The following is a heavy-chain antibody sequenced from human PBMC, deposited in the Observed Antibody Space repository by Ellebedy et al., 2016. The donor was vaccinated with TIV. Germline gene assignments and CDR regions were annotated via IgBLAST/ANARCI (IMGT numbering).Heavy chain of an antibody. J-gene: IGHJ4*02. V-gene: IGHV4-59*11. CDR3: ARGKDAYPGYFDY. Sequence: MPGGSLRLSCTVSGGSISSQYWSWIRQTPGKGLEWIGYIYYSGTTNDNPSLKSRVSMSVETSKIRFSLNLSSVTAADTAVYYCARGKDAYPGYFDYWGQGIPVTVSS. CDR2: IYYSGTT. CDR1: GGSISSQY. D-gene: IGHD5-24*01.